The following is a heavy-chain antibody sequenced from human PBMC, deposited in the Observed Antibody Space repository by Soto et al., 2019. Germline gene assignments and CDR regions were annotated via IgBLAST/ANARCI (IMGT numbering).Heavy chain of an antibody. D-gene: IGHD2-15*01. J-gene: IGHJ6*02. CDR1: GYTFTSYC. CDR3: AREGYCSGGSCYRLYYYYGMDV. CDR2: ISAYNGNT. Sequence: GASVKVSCKASGYTFTSYCISWVLQAPGQGLEWMGWISAYNGNTNYAQKLQGRVTMTTDTSTSTAYMELRSLRSDDTAVYYCAREGYCSGGSCYRLYYYYGMDVWGQGTTVTVSS. V-gene: IGHV1-18*01.